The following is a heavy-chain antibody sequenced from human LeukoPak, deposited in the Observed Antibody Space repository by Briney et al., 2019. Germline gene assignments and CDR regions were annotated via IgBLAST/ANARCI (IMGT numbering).Heavy chain of an antibody. J-gene: IGHJ6*03. V-gene: IGHV3-74*01. CDR2: INTDGSST. Sequence: GGSLRLSCAASGFTFSSYWMHWVRQAPGKGLVWVSRINTDGSSTSYADSVKGRFTISRDNSKNTLYLQMNSLRAEDTAVYYCARDLVGYCSSTSCSEYYYYYYMDVWGKGTTVTVSS. CDR1: GFTFSSYW. D-gene: IGHD2-2*03. CDR3: ARDLVGYCSSTSCSEYYYYYYMDV.